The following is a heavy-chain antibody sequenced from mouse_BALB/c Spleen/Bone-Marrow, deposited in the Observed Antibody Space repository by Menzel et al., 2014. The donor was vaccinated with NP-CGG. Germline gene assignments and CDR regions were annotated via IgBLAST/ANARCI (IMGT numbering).Heavy chain of an antibody. CDR2: INPSNGGT. CDR3: TREGDSPFAY. V-gene: IGHV1S81*02. J-gene: IGHJ3*01. D-gene: IGHD2-13*01. CDR1: GYTFTSYY. Sequence: LVESGAELVKPGASVKLSCKASGYTFTSYYMYWVKQRPGQGLEWIGEINPSNGGTNFNEKFKSKATLTVDKSSSTAYMQLSSLTSEDSAVYYCTREGDSPFAYWGQGTLVTVSP.